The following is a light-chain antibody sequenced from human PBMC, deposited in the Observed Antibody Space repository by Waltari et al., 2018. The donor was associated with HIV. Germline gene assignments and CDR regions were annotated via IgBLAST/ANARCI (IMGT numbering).Light chain of an antibody. CDR3: SAYESSNTPVL. V-gene: IGLV2-14*03. CDR1: SGYIGSYYL. Sequence: SALTQPASVSGSPGQSVTISCTGSSGYIGSYYLVSWYQQFPGQAPRLIIFDVTSRPSGVSHRFTGSKSGITASLTISGLQPEDAADYYCSAYESSNTPVLFGGGTKLTVL. CDR2: DVT. J-gene: IGLJ2*01.